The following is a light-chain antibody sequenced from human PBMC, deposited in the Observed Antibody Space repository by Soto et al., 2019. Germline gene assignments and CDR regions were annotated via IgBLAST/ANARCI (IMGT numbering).Light chain of an antibody. CDR1: SGSIASNY. CDR2: EDN. Sequence: NFMLTQPHSVSESPGKTVTISCTRSSGSIASNYVQWYQQRPGSAPTTVIYEDNQRPSGVPDRFSGSSDSSSNSASLTISGLKTEDEADYYCQSYDSSNQGVFGGGTQLTVL. V-gene: IGLV6-57*03. CDR3: QSYDSSNQGV. J-gene: IGLJ7*01.